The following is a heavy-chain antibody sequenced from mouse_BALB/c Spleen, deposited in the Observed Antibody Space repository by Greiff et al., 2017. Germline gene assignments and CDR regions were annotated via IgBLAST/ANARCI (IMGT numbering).Heavy chain of an antibody. V-gene: IGHV1-82*01. CDR3: ARNGYDVHFDY. D-gene: IGHD2-2*01. CDR2: IYPGDGDT. CDR1: GYAFSSSW. Sequence: QVQLKESGPELVKPGASVKISCKASGYAFSSSWMNWVKQRPGQGLEWIGRIYPGDGDTNYNGKFKGKATLTADKSSSTAYMQLSSLTSVDSAVYFCARNGYDVHFDYWGQGTTLTVSS. J-gene: IGHJ2*01.